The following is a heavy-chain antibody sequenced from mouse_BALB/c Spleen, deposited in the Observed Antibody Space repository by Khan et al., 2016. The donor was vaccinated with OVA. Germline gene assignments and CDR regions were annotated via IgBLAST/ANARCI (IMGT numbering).Heavy chain of an antibody. D-gene: IGHD1-1*01. CDR1: GYTFTSYS. J-gene: IGHJ4*01. CDR3: ARDFHYYGSRGALDY. Sequence: QVQLKESGAELARPGASVKMSCKASGYTFTSYSMHWIKKRPGQGLEWIGNINPSNAYTNYNQKFKDKATLTADKSSSTAYMQLSSLTSEDSAVYYCARDFHYYGSRGALDYWGQGTSVTVSS. V-gene: IGHV1-4*01. CDR2: INPSNAYT.